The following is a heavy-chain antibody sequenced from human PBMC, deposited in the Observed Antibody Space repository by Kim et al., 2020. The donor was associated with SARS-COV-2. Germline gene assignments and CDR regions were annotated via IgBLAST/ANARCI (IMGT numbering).Heavy chain of an antibody. V-gene: IGHV4-59*12. CDR2: IYYSGIT. J-gene: IGHJ4*02. CDR1: GGSINTYY. D-gene: IGHD3-10*01. CDR3: ATFGSSYGSGPYFDY. Sequence: SETLSLTCTVSGGSINTYYWNWIRQPPGKGLEWIGFIYYSGITKYNPSLKNRLTISREKSKNNFSLKLTYVTAADEAVYYCATFGSSYGSGPYFDYWGQG.